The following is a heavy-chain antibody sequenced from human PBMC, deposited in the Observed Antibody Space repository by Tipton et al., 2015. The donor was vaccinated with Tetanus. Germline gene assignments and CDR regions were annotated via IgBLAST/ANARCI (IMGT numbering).Heavy chain of an antibody. CDR1: GYTFTSYD. CDR3: ARGFYYMDV. V-gene: IGHV1-8*01. CDR2: MNPLSGNA. Sequence: QLVQSGAEVKRPGASVKVSCKASGYTFTSYDINWVRQAPGQGLEWMGWMNPLSGNAGSAQKFQGRFTMTRDTSTSTLFMELTSLTSDDTAVYFCARGFYYMDVWGQGTTVTVSS. J-gene: IGHJ6*03.